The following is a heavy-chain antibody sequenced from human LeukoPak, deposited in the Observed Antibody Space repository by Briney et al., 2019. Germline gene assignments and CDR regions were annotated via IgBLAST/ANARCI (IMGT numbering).Heavy chain of an antibody. CDR2: ISYDGSNK. D-gene: IGHD2-15*01. J-gene: IGHJ4*02. Sequence: GRSLRLSCAASGFTFSRYAMHWGRQAPGKGLEWVAVISYDGSNKYYADSVKGRFTISRDNSKNTLYLQMNSLRAEDTAVYYCARDFLRCSGGSCYPGAPSYYFDYWGQGTLVTVSS. V-gene: IGHV3-30-3*01. CDR1: GFTFSRYA. CDR3: ARDFLRCSGGSCYPGAPSYYFDY.